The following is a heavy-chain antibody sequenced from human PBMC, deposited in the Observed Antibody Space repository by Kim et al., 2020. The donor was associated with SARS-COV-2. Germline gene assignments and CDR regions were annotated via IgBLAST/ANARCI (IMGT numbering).Heavy chain of an antibody. CDR2: FNHSGIT. J-gene: IGHJ6*02. CDR1: GGSFSDYN. V-gene: IGHV4-34*01. D-gene: IGHD2-2*02. Sequence: SETLSLTCAVYGGSFSDYNWSWIRQPPGKGLEWIGEFNHSGITNLSPSLKSRITISVDTSKSQFSLRLKSMTATDTAVYYCARVRAGVVPAPVLGLGPWYDYYAMDVWGRGTPVAVSS. CDR3: ARVRAGVVPAPVLGLGPWYDYYAMDV.